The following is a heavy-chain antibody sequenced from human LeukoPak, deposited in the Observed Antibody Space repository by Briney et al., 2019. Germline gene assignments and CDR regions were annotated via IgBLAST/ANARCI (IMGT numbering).Heavy chain of an antibody. D-gene: IGHD3-10*01. CDR2: IYYSGST. CDR1: GGSISSSSYY. CDR3: ARHYYGSGSYTTHNWFDP. J-gene: IGHJ5*02. V-gene: IGHV4-39*01. Sequence: SETLSLTCSVSGGSISSSSYYWGWIRQPPGRGLEWIGSIYYSGSTYYNPSLKSRVTISVDTSKNQFSLKLSSVTAADTAVYYCARHYYGSGSYTTHNWFDPWGQGTLVTVSS.